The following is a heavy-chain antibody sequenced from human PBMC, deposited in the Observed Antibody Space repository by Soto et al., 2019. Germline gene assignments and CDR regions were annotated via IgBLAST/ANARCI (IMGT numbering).Heavy chain of an antibody. J-gene: IGHJ4*02. Sequence: SETLSLTCTLSGASITSTTYFWAWIRQPPGKGLEWIGSIYHSGSTYYNPSLKSRVTISVDTSKNQFSLKLSSVTAADTAVYYCARDLASTGRDFDYWGQGTLVTISS. CDR1: GASITSTTYF. D-gene: IGHD3-10*01. V-gene: IGHV4-39*07. CDR3: ARDLASTGRDFDY. CDR2: IYHSGST.